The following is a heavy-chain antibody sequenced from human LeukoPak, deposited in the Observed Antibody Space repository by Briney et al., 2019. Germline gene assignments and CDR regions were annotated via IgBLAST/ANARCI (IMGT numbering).Heavy chain of an antibody. CDR3: ARDREYYDSSGYSD. J-gene: IGHJ4*02. CDR2: INHSGST. V-gene: IGHV4-34*01. D-gene: IGHD3-22*01. Sequence: ETLSLISAVYGGFFRGYYWSWIRQPPGKGLEWIGEINHSGSTNYNPSLKSRVTMSVDTSKNQFSLKLSSVTAADTAVYYCARDREYYDSSGYSDWGQGTLVNVSP. CDR1: GGFFRGYY.